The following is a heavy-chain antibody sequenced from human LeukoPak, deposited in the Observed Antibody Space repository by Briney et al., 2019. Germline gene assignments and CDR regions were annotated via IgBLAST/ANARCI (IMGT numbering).Heavy chain of an antibody. CDR1: GFTFDDYG. D-gene: IGHD1-26*01. CDR3: SGGLYYYYYYMDV. Sequence: GGSLRLSCAASGFTFDDYGMSWVRQVPGKGLEWVSGINWNGGRTVYADSVKGRFTISRHNAKNSLYLQMNSLRAEDTALYYCSGGLYYYYYYMDVWGKGTTVTVSS. J-gene: IGHJ6*03. V-gene: IGHV3-20*04. CDR2: INWNGGRT.